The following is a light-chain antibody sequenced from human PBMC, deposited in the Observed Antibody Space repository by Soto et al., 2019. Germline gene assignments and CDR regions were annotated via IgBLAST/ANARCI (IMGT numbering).Light chain of an antibody. V-gene: IGLV2-14*01. CDR1: SSDIGGYKY. CDR2: EVN. J-gene: IGLJ2*01. CDR3: LSYTRNTTLL. Sequence: QSALTQPASVSGSPGQSITISCTGTSSDIGGYKYVSWYQHHPGRAPKFIIYEVNNRPSGVSNRFSGSKSGNTASLTIAGLQTEDEADHYCLSYTRNTTLLFGGGTKVTVL.